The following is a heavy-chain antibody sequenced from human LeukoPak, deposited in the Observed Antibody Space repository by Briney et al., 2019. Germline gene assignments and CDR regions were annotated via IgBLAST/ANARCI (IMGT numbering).Heavy chain of an antibody. CDR2: INPNSGGT. CDR3: ARDRLPRKAGAPSWFDP. J-gene: IGHJ5*02. V-gene: IGHV1-2*06. D-gene: IGHD6-25*01. Sequence: ASVKVSCKASGYTFTRYYMHWVRQAPGQGLEWMGRINPNSGGTNYAQKFQGRVTMTRDTSISTAYMELSRLRSDDTAVYYCARDRLPRKAGAPSWFDPWGQGTLVTVSS. CDR1: GYTFTRYY.